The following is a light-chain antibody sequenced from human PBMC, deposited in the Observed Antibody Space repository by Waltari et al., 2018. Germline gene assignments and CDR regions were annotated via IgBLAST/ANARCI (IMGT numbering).Light chain of an antibody. CDR1: KSVSSN. V-gene: IGKV3-15*01. Sequence: EIVMTQSPATLSVSPGGSATLSCRASKSVSSNLAWYQHKPGQGPRLLIYGASTRATGIPARFSGSGSGTEFTLTISSLQSEDFAVYYCQQYNNWPPYTFGQGTKLEIK. CDR2: GAS. CDR3: QQYNNWPPYT. J-gene: IGKJ2*01.